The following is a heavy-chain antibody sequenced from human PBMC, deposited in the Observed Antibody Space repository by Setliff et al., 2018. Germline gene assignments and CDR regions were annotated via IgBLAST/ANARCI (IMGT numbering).Heavy chain of an antibody. V-gene: IGHV1-18*01. J-gene: IGHJ3*01. CDR1: GYTFTKYG. Sequence: ASVKVSCKAFGYTFTKYGIDWVRQAPGQGLEWLGWISPYNGNTDYVYNVRDRITMTTDTPTGAAYMELRSLTSDDSAVYYCARDAPKVVDKFDLWGQGTKVTVSS. CDR3: ARDAPKVVDKFDL. D-gene: IGHD3-22*01. CDR2: ISPYNGNT.